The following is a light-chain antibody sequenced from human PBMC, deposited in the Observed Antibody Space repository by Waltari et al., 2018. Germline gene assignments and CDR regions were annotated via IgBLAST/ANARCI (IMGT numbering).Light chain of an antibody. J-gene: IGLJ2*01. CDR1: SSDGGGYNY. V-gene: IGLV2-8*01. CDR3: SSYAGSNNLGV. Sequence: QSALTQPPSASGSPGQSVTISCTGTSSDGGGYNYVSWYQQHPGKAPELMIYEVSKRPAGVPARFSGAMSGHAASLTVSGLQAEDEADYCCSSYAGSNNLGVFGGGTKLTVL. CDR2: EVS.